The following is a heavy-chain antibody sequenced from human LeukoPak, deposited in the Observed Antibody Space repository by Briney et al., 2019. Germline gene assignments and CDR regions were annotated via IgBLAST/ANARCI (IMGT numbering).Heavy chain of an antibody. CDR2: ISAVSSNT. V-gene: IGHV1-18*01. D-gene: IGHD2-2*01. CDR3: ARVGVVVPAAWFDP. Sequence: WMGWISAVSSNTNYEQKLEGRGTMTTATSTSTAYLELASLRSDDTAVYYCARVGVVVPAAWFDPWGQGTLVTVSS. J-gene: IGHJ5*02.